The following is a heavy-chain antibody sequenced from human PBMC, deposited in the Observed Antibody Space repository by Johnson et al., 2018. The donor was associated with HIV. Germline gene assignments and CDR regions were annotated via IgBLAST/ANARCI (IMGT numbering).Heavy chain of an antibody. V-gene: IGHV3-38-3*01. D-gene: IGHD2-15*01. Sequence: VQLVESRGVLVQPGGSLRLSCAASGFTVSSNEMSWVRQAPGKGLEWVSSISGGSTYYADSRKGRFTIARDNSKNTLHLQLNSLSAEDTALYYCVKTVGLPTTWYLRAYDIWGQGTRVTVSS. CDR2: ISGGST. CDR1: GFTVSSNE. J-gene: IGHJ3*02. CDR3: VKTVGLPTTWYLRAYDI.